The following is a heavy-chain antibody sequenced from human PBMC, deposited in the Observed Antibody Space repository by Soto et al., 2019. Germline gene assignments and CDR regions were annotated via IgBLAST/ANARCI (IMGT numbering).Heavy chain of an antibody. V-gene: IGHV1-3*01. Sequence: ASVKVSCKASGYTFTSYAMHWVRQAPGQRLEWMGWINAGNGNTKYSQKFQGRVTITRDTSASTAYMELSSLRSEDTAVYYCARGPLTYYYDSSGYYFPWGQGPLVTV. CDR2: INAGNGNT. CDR3: ARGPLTYYYDSSGYYFP. CDR1: GYTFTSYA. J-gene: IGHJ4*02. D-gene: IGHD3-22*01.